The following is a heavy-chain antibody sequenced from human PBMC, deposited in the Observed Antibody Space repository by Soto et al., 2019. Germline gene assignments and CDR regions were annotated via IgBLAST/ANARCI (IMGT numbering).Heavy chain of an antibody. CDR1: GGSISSSSYY. Sequence: SETLSLTCTVSGGSISSSSYYWGWIRQPPGKGLEWIGSIYYSGSTYYNPSLKSRVTISVDTSKNQFSLKLSSVTAADTAVYYCARRPLVGRYFDYWGQGTLVTVSS. J-gene: IGHJ4*02. CDR2: IYYSGST. CDR3: ARRPLVGRYFDY. D-gene: IGHD3-9*01. V-gene: IGHV4-39*01.